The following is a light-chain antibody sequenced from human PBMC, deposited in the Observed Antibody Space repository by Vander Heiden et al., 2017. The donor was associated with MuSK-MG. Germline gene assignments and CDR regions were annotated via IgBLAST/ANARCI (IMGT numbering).Light chain of an antibody. Sequence: EIVLTQSPATLSLSPGERATLSCRASQGVSSSLVWYQQKPGHAPKLLIYDVSSRATGIPSRFSGSGSGTDFTLTINSLEPEDFAVYYCQQRSNCPLTFGRGTKVEIK. J-gene: IGKJ4*01. CDR3: QQRSNCPLT. CDR2: DVS. V-gene: IGKV3D-11*01. CDR1: QGVSSS.